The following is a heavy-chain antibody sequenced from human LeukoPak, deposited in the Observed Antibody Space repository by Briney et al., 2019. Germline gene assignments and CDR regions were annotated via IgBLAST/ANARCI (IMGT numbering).Heavy chain of an antibody. CDR3: AKDFTDTAMAGFDY. J-gene: IGHJ4*02. V-gene: IGHV3-23*01. CDR2: ISGSGSTT. Sequence: PGGSLRLSCAASGFTFNTFAMGWVRQAPGKGLEWISFISGSGSTTSYADSVQGRFTISRDNAKNTLYLQMNSLRAEDTAVYYCAKDFTDTAMAGFDYWGQGTLVTVSS. D-gene: IGHD5-18*01. CDR1: GFTFNTFA.